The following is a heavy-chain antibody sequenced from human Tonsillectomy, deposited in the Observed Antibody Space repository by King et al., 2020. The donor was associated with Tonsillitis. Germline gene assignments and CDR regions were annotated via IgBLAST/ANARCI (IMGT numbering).Heavy chain of an antibody. D-gene: IGHD1-26*01. Sequence: VQLVESGGGLVQPGRSLRLSCAASGFTCDDYAMHWVRQARGKGLEGVSGIRWNRGRIGYADSVKGQVTISRDNAKNSLYLQMNSLRAEDTALYYCAKDSGLSGLYPFALDYWGQGTLVTISS. CDR3: AKDSGLSGLYPFALDY. CDR2: IRWNRGRI. J-gene: IGHJ4*02. CDR1: GFTCDDYA. V-gene: IGHV3-9*01.